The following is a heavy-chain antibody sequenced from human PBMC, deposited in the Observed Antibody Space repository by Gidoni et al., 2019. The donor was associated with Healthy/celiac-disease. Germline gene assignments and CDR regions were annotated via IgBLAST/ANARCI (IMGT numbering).Heavy chain of an antibody. D-gene: IGHD3-16*01. V-gene: IGHV6-1*01. CDR3: ARDFGGIGGSAFLGGAFDI. J-gene: IGHJ3*02. CDR2: TYYRSKWYN. CDR1: GDSVSSHSAA. Sequence: QVQLQQSGPGLVKPSQTLSLTCAISGDSVSSHSAAWNWIRQSPSRGLEWLGRTYYRSKWYNDYAVSVKSRITINPDTSKNQFSLQLNSVTPEDTAVYYCARDFGGIGGSAFLGGAFDIWGQGTMVTVSS.